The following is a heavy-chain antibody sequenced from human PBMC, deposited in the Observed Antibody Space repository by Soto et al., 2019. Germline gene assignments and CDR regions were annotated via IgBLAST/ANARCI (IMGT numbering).Heavy chain of an antibody. CDR3: ATETMYVVVVGSTRDHYYGIDV. V-gene: IGHV3-23*01. D-gene: IGHD2-15*01. CDR2: ITVTDGRR. CDR1: GFTFSRYA. J-gene: IGHJ6*02. Sequence: EGQLLESGGGLVRPGGSLTLSCAGSGFTFSRYAMTWVRQAPGKGLEWVSSITVTDGRRKYADSVKGRFTISTDTHKNIVYLQINSLRAEDTALYYCATETMYVVVVGSTRDHYYGIDVWGQGTTVIVS.